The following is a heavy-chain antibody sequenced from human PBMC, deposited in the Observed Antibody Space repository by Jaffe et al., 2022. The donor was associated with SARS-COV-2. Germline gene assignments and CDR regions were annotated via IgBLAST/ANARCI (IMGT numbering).Heavy chain of an antibody. V-gene: IGHV4-34*01. CDR2: INHSGST. J-gene: IGHJ1*01. D-gene: IGHD1-26*01. CDR3: ARGRGIVGATILHAEYFQH. Sequence: QVQLQQWGAGLLKPSETLSLTCAVYGGSFSGYYWSWIRQPPGKGLEWIGEINHSGSTNYNPSLKSRVTISVDTSKNQFSLKLSSVTAADTAVYYCARGRGIVGATILHAEYFQHWGQGTLVTVSS. CDR1: GGSFSGYY.